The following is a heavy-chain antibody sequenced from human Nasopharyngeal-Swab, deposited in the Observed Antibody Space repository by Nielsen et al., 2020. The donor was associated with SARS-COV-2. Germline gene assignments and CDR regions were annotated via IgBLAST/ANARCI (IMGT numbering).Heavy chain of an antibody. CDR2: IYPANSET. D-gene: IGHD3-22*01. J-gene: IGHJ3*01. V-gene: IGHV5-51*01. Sequence: GESLKISCKASGYDFTTYWIAWVRQMTGEGMEWLGTIYPANSETAYSQSFHGQVTISADRSVTTAYLQWSSLKASDSAVYYCARHPRNYYGGNVYRDDTFDLWGQGTMVTVSS. CDR1: GYDFTTYW. CDR3: ARHPRNYYGGNVYRDDTFDL.